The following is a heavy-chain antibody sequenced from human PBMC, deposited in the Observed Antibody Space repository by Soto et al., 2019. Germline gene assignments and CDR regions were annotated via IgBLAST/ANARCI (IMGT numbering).Heavy chain of an antibody. CDR1: GASMNNNY. CDR3: ARSLTVTRFDQ. CDR2: VFYTGTT. V-gene: IGHV4-59*01. J-gene: IGHJ4*02. Sequence: QVHLQESGPGLVKPSETLSLFCNVSGASMNNNYWSWIRQAPGKGLEWIGYVFYTGTTNYNPSLKSRVTIIVDTAKKQFSLRLSSVTAADTAVYYCARSLTVTRFDQWGQGTRVTVS. D-gene: IGHD4-17*01.